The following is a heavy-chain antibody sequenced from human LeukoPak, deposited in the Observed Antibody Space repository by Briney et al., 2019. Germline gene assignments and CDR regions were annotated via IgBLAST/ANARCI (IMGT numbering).Heavy chain of an antibody. D-gene: IGHD5-24*01. CDR1: AFTFRTYA. J-gene: IGHJ4*02. Sequence: PGGSLRLSCAASAFTFRTYAMIWVRQAPGKGLEWVSILSTGGDYRHYADSVKGRFTISRDNSKNTLFLQMNSLRAEDTAVYYCAKGFRLKDGGVHYNFDYWGQGTLVTVSS. CDR2: LSTGGDYR. CDR3: AKGFRLKDGGVHYNFDY. V-gene: IGHV3-23*01.